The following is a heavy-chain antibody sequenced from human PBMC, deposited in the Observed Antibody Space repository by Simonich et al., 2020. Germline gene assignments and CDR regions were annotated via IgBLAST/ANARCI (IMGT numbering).Heavy chain of an antibody. J-gene: IGHJ6*03. CDR1: GYTFTGYY. Sequence: QVQLVQSGAEVKKPGASVKVSCKASGYTFTGYYMHWVRQAPGQGLGWKGWINPNSGGKNYAQKCTSRVTMTRDTSISTSYKEMSRLGSDDTAVYYCARDRAARYYYYYYMDVWGKGTTVTVSS. CDR3: ARDRAARYYYYYYMDV. V-gene: IGHV1-2*02. D-gene: IGHD6-6*01. CDR2: INPNSGGK.